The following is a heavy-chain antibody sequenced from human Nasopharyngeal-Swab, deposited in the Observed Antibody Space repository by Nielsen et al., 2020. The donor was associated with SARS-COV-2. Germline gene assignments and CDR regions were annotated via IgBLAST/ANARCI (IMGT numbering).Heavy chain of an antibody. CDR1: GFTFSSYA. V-gene: IGHV3-23*01. CDR2: ISGSGGST. CDR3: AKRDDYYESSGLGD. J-gene: IGHJ4*02. Sequence: GESLKISCAASGFTFSSYAMSWVRQAPGKGLEWVSSISGSGGSTYYAESVKGRFTISRDNSKNTLYLQMNSLRAEDTAVYYCAKRDDYYESSGLGDWGQGTLVTVSS. D-gene: IGHD3-22*01.